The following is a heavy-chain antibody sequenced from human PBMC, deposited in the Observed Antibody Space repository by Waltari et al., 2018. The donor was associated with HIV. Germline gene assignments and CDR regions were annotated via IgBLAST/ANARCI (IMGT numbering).Heavy chain of an antibody. J-gene: IGHJ6*04. CDR3: ARQGLQYSDGMDV. CDR2: ISPYNGDA. D-gene: IGHD4-4*01. CDR1: GYPFTEYG. V-gene: IGHV1-18*01. Sequence: QVQLVQFGTEVKKAGASVKVSCKTSGYPFTEYGISWVRQAPGQGLEWMGWISPYNGDANYAQKLQGRVTMTTDTSTKTAYMEVRSLRSDDTAVYYCARQGLQYSDGMDVWGNGTTVTVSS.